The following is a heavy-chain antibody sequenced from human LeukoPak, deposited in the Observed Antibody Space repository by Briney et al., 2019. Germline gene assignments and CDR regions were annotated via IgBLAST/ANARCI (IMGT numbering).Heavy chain of an antibody. J-gene: IGHJ3*02. CDR2: ISAYNGNT. CDR1: GYTFTSYG. CDR3: ARKIPRLDAFDI. V-gene: IGHV1-18*01. Sequence: ASVKASCKASGYTFTSYGISWVRQAPGQGLEWMGWISAYNGNTNYAQKLQGRVTMTTDTSTSTAYMELRSLRSDDTAVYYCARKIPRLDAFDIWGQGTMVTVSS.